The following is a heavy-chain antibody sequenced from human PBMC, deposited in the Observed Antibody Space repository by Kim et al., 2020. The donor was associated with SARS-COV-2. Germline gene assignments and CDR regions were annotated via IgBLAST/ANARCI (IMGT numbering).Heavy chain of an antibody. V-gene: IGHV3-9*01. D-gene: IGHD5-12*01. J-gene: IGHJ4*02. CDR3: AKGGIVATISSDYFDY. Sequence: SAECQFTISRENAKNSLYLQRNSLRAEDTALYYCAKGGIVATISSDYFDYWGQGTLVTVSS.